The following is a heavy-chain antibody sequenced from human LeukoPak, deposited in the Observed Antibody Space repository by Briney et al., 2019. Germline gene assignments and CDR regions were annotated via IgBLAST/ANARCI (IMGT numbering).Heavy chain of an antibody. V-gene: IGHV1-2*02. CDR2: INPNSGGT. Sequence: ASVKVSCKASGYSFTDHYTHWVRQAPGQGLDWMGWINPNSGGTNYAQKFQGRVTMTRDTSTSTVYMELSSLRSEDTAVYYCARAIKQLWSDYWGQGTLVTVSS. CDR3: ARAIKQLWSDY. CDR1: GYSFTDHY. J-gene: IGHJ4*02. D-gene: IGHD5-18*01.